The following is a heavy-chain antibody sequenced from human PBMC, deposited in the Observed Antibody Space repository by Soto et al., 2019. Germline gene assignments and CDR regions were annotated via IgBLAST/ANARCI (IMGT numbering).Heavy chain of an antibody. V-gene: IGHV4-34*01. Sequence: SETLSLTCAVYGGSFSGYYWSWIRQPPGKGLEWIGEINHSGSTNYNPSLKSRVTISVDTSKNQFSLKLSSVTAADTAVYYCAVKQQLVEYNWFDPWGQGTLVTVSA. D-gene: IGHD6-13*01. J-gene: IGHJ5*02. CDR3: AVKQQLVEYNWFDP. CDR2: INHSGST. CDR1: GGSFSGYY.